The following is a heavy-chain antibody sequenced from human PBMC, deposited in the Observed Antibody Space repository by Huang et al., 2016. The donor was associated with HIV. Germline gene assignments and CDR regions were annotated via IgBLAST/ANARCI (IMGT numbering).Heavy chain of an antibody. CDR3: VKGDIVGTANFFDY. CDR1: GFRFANSV. Sequence: EVQLVESGGNLIQTGGSLRLACAASGFRFANSVMYWVRQAPVKGLEWVSSISWNSANIAYGDSVKGRFTISRDNARNSLYLQMNSLRPDDTALYYCVKGDIVGTANFFDYWGQGTQVSVSS. D-gene: IGHD1-26*01. V-gene: IGHV3-9*01. J-gene: IGHJ4*02. CDR2: ISWNSANI.